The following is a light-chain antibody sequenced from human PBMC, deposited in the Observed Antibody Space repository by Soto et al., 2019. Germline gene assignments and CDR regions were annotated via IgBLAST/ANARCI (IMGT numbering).Light chain of an antibody. CDR2: GAS. CDR3: QQCDNWPPIT. J-gene: IGKJ5*01. Sequence: EIVLTQSPATLSVSPGERATLSCRASQSVSSNLAWYQQKPGRAPRLLIYGASTRATGIPARFSGSGSGTEFTLTISSLQSEDFTVYYCQQCDNWPPITFGQGTRLEIK. CDR1: QSVSSN. V-gene: IGKV3-15*01.